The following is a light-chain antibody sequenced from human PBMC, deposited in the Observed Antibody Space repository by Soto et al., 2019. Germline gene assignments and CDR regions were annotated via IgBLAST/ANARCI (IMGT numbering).Light chain of an antibody. J-gene: IGLJ3*02. CDR2: EVN. CDR3: SSYAGSKNLV. V-gene: IGLV2-8*01. CDR1: SSDVGGYNS. Sequence: QSALTQPPSASGSPGQSVTISCTGTSSDVGGYNSVSWYQQHPGKAPKLMIYEVNKRPSGVPDRSSASKSDNTASLTVSGLQAEDEADYYCSSYAGSKNLVFGGGTKVTVL.